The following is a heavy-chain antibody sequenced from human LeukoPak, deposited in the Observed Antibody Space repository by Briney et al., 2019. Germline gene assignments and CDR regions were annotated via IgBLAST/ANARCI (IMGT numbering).Heavy chain of an antibody. J-gene: IGHJ3*02. CDR1: GFTSGDYA. D-gene: IGHD3-9*01. CDR2: IRSKAYGGTT. CDR3: TRQRYFDWFDAFDI. V-gene: IGHV3-49*04. Sequence: PGGSLRLSCTVSGFTSGDYAMSWVRQAPGKGPEWVGFIRSKAYGGTTEYAASVKGRFTISRDDSKSIAYLQMNSLKTEDTAVYYCTRQRYFDWFDAFDIWGQGTMVTVSS.